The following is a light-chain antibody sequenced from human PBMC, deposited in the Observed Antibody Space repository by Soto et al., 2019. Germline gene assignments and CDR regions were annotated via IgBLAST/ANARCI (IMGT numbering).Light chain of an antibody. Sequence: DIVMTQSPDSLAVSLGERATINCKSSQSVLYSSNNKNYLAWYQQKPGQPPKLLIYWASTRETGVPDRFSGSGSGTDFTLTICSLQAEDVAVYYCQQYYSTPYTFGQRTKLEIK. CDR3: QQYYSTPYT. V-gene: IGKV4-1*01. CDR2: WAS. CDR1: QSVLYSSNNKNY. J-gene: IGKJ2*01.